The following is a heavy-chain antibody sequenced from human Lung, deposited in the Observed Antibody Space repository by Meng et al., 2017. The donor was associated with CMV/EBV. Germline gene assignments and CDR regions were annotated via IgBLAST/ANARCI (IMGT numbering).Heavy chain of an antibody. CDR1: GFSLSTSEVG. CDR3: ALFTRSWFDP. CDR2: IYWDDDK. V-gene: IGHV2-5*02. Sequence: HITMKESGRPLVTPTQTPPLSLPFLGFSLSTSEVGVGWIRQPPGKALEWLAVIYWDDDKRYSPSLKSRLTITKDTSKNQVALTLTNMDPVDTATYYCALFTRSWFDPWGQGTLVTVSS. D-gene: IGHD2-2*01. J-gene: IGHJ5*02.